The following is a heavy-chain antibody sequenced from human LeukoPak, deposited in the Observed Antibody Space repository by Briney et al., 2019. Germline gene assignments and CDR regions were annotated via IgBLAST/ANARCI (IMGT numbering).Heavy chain of an antibody. CDR2: INHSGST. J-gene: IGHJ4*02. V-gene: IGHV4-34*01. CDR3: ARQPTYYYDSSGYYLDY. CDR1: GGSFSGYY. Sequence: SETLSLTCAVYGGSFSGYYWSWIRQPPGKGLEWIGEINHSGSTNYNPSLKSRVTISVDTSKNQFSLKLSSVTAADTAVYYCARQPTYYYDSSGYYLDYWGQGTLVTVSS. D-gene: IGHD3-22*01.